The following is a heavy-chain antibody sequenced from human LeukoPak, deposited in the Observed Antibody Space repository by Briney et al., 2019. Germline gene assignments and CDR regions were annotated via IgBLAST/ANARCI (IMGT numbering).Heavy chain of an antibody. CDR2: INPNSGGT. V-gene: IGHV1-2*02. CDR1: GYTFTVYY. Sequence: GASVKVSFKASGYTFTVYYMHWVRQAPGQGLEWMGWINPNSGGTNYAQKFQGRVTMTRDTSISTAYMELSRLRSDDTAVYYCARGRAVGASWFDPWGQGTLVTVSS. CDR3: ARGRAVGASWFDP. J-gene: IGHJ5*02. D-gene: IGHD1-26*01.